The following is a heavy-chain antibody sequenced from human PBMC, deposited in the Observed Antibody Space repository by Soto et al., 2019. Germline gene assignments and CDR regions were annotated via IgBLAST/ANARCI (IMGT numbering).Heavy chain of an antibody. CDR2: IYHSGST. J-gene: IGHJ4*02. CDR3: AAGGGLPRYY. V-gene: IGHV4-30-2*01. Sequence: QLQLQESGSGLVKPSQPRSLTSLAPVGSLSRGGTSGSGIGQPPGKGLEWIGYIYHSGSTYYNPSLKSRVTISVDRSKNQFSLKLSSVTAADTAVYYCAAGGGLPRYYWGQGTLVTVSS. D-gene: IGHD5-12*01. CDR1: VGSLSRGGTS.